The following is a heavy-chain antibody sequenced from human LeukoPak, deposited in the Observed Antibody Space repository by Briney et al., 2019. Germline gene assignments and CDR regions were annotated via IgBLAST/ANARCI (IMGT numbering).Heavy chain of an antibody. V-gene: IGHV3-23*01. CDR3: ANLVPGGKGPPY. Sequence: PGGSLRLSCAASGFTFSSYAMSWVRQAPGKGLEWVSAISGSGGSTYHADSVKGRFTVSRDNSKNTLYLQMNSLRAEDTALYYCANLVPGGKGPPYWGQGTLVTVSS. CDR1: GFTFSSYA. CDR2: ISGSGGST. D-gene: IGHD2-2*01. J-gene: IGHJ4*02.